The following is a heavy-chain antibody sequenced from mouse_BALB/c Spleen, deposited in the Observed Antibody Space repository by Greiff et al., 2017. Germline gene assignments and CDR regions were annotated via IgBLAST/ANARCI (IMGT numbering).Heavy chain of an antibody. CDR1: GYAFSSYW. V-gene: IGHV1-80*01. CDR2: IYPGDGDT. CDR3: ASRYYGYFDY. J-gene: IGHJ2*01. Sequence: QVQLKESGAELVRPGSSVKISCKASGYAFSSYWMNWVKQRPGQGLEWIGQIYPGDGDTNYNGKFKGKATLTADKSSSTAYMQLSSLTSEDSAVYFCASRYYGYFDYWGQGTTLTVSS. D-gene: IGHD1-1*01.